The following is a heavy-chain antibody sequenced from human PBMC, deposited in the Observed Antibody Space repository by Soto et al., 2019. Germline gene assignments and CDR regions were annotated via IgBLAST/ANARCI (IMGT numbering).Heavy chain of an antibody. CDR2: ISYDGSNK. V-gene: IGHV3-30*14. CDR1: GFTFSSYA. J-gene: IGHJ5*02. D-gene: IGHD2-2*01. CDR3: ARGHCISTSCYHWFDP. Sequence: QVQLVESGGGVVQPGRSLRLSCAASGFTFSSYAMHWVRQAPGTGLEWVAVISYDGSNKYYADSVKGRFTISRDNSKNTLYLQMNSLRAEDTAVYYCARGHCISTSCYHWFDPWGQGTLVTVSS.